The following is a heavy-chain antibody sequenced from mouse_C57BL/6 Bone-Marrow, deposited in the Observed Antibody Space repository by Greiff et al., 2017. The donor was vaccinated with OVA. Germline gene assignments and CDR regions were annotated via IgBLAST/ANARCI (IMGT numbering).Heavy chain of an antibody. CDR2: IDPTNDYT. V-gene: IGHV1-4*01. CDR1: GYTFTSYT. Sequence: QVQLQQSGAELARPGASVKMSCKASGYTFTSYTIPWVKQRPGQGLEWIGYIDPTNDYTNYNQKFKGKATLTADKSSSTAYMQLSSLTSDDSAVYYCTRGYYFDYWGQGTTLTVSS. J-gene: IGHJ2*01. CDR3: TRGYYFDY.